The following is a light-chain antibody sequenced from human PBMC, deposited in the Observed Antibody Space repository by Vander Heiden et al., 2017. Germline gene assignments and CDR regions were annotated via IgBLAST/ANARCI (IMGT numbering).Light chain of an antibody. Sequence: SYELPQPPSVSVSPGQTANITCSGDKLGDKYACWYQQKPGQSPVLVIYQDSKRPSGIPERFSGSNSGNTATLTISGTQAMDEADYYCQAWDSSTVVFGGGTKLTVL. CDR1: KLGDKY. CDR3: QAWDSSTVV. CDR2: QDS. J-gene: IGLJ2*01. V-gene: IGLV3-1*01.